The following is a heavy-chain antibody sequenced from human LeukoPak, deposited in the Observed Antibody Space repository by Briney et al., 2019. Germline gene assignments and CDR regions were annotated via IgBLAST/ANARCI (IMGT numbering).Heavy chain of an antibody. CDR2: INPNSGAT. Sequence: ASVKVSCKASGYIFTDYYMHWVRQAPGQGLEWLGWINPNSGATNYAQKFQGRVTMTRDTSITTVYMELRSLISDDTAVYYCASPAGYNYDVLTGPGYCDYWGQGTLVTVSS. J-gene: IGHJ4*02. CDR3: ASPAGYNYDVLTGPGYCDY. CDR1: GYIFTDYY. V-gene: IGHV1-2*02. D-gene: IGHD3-9*01.